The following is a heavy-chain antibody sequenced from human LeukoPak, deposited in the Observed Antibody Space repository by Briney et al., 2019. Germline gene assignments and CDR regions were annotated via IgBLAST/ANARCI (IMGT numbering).Heavy chain of an antibody. Sequence: GGSLRLSCAASGFTLSDHYMDWVRQAPGKGLEWVGRSRHKAKRYSTEYTASVKGRFTISRDDSKSSLYLQMNSLKTEDTAVYYCTRVLAAAANALDIWGQGTMVTVSS. CDR3: TRVLAAAANALDI. CDR2: SRHKAKRYST. CDR1: GFTLSDHY. J-gene: IGHJ3*02. V-gene: IGHV3-72*01. D-gene: IGHD6-13*01.